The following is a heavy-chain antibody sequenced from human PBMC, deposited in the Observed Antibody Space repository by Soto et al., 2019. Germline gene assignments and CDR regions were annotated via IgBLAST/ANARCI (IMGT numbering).Heavy chain of an antibody. Sequence: QVQLVQSGAEVKKPGSSVKVSCKASGGTFSSYTISWVRHAPGQGLEWMGRIIPILGIANYAQKFQGRVTIAEDKSTSTAYMALSSVRSEDTAVYCCARGIYSSSWYNYYYGMDVWCQGTTVTVSS. CDR1: GGTFSSYT. CDR3: ARGIYSSSWYNYYYGMDV. J-gene: IGHJ6*02. V-gene: IGHV1-69*02. CDR2: IIPILGIA. D-gene: IGHD6-13*01.